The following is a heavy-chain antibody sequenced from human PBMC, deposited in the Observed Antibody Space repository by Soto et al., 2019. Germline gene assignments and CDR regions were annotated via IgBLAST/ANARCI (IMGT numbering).Heavy chain of an antibody. CDR1: GFTFSSYS. Sequence: GGSLRLSCAASGFTFSSYSMNWVRQAPGKGLEWVSSISSSSSYIYYADSVKGRFTISRDNAKNSLYLQMNSLRAEDTAVYYCARGVEDIVVEPAPAGYWGQGTLVTVSS. CDR2: ISSSSSYI. CDR3: ARGVEDIVVEPAPAGY. D-gene: IGHD2-2*01. V-gene: IGHV3-21*01. J-gene: IGHJ4*02.